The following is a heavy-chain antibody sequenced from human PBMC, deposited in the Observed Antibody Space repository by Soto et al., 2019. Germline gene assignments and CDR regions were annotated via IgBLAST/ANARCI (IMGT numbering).Heavy chain of an antibody. J-gene: IGHJ6*03. Sequence: ASVKVSCKASGYTFTSYGISWVRQAPGQGLEWMGWISAYNGNTNYAQKLQGRVTMTTDTSTSTAYMELRSLRSDDTAVYYCGRILDYGENYYYYNYMDVWGKGTTVTVSS. CDR1: GYTFTSYG. CDR2: ISAYNGNT. D-gene: IGHD4-17*01. CDR3: GRILDYGENYYYYNYMDV. V-gene: IGHV1-18*01.